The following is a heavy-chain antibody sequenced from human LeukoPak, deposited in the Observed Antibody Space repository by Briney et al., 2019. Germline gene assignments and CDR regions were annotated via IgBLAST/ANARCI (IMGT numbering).Heavy chain of an antibody. D-gene: IGHD3-10*01. CDR3: ARSRGPDVLLWFGPYYFDY. CDR2: INHSGST. J-gene: IGHJ4*02. Sequence: SETLSLTCGVNGGSFSGYYWNWIRQTPGKGLEWIGEINHSGSTNYNPSLKSRVTISVDTSKNQFSLKLSSVTAADTAVYYCARSRGPDVLLWFGPYYFDYWGQGTLVTVSS. CDR1: GGSFSGYY. V-gene: IGHV4-34*01.